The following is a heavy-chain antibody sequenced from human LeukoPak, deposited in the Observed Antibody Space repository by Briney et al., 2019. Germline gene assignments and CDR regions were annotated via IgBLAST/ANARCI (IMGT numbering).Heavy chain of an antibody. CDR3: ARKDGDG. CDR2: IYNSGST. Sequence: SETLSLTCTVSGVSISSYHWTWIRQPPGEGLEWIGHIYNSGSTNYNPSLRGRVTISLDTTKNQVSLKLSSVTAADTAMYYCARKDGDGWGQGTLVTVSS. D-gene: IGHD5-24*01. J-gene: IGHJ4*02. CDR1: GVSISSYH. V-gene: IGHV4-59*01.